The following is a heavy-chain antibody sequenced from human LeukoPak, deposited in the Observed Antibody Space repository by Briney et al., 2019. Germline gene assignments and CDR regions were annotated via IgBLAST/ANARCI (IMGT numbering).Heavy chain of an antibody. J-gene: IGHJ4*02. D-gene: IGHD2-2*01. Sequence: GASVKVSCTASGYTFTGYYMHWVRQAPGQGLEWMGWINPNSGGTNYAQKFQGRVTMTRDTSISTAYMELSRLRSDDTAVYYCARDRFLRSTSCADYWGQGTLVTVSS. CDR1: GYTFTGYY. CDR3: ARDRFLRSTSCADY. CDR2: INPNSGGT. V-gene: IGHV1-2*02.